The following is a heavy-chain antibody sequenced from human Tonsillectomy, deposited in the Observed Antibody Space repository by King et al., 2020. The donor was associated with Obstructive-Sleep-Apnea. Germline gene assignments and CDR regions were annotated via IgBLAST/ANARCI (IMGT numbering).Heavy chain of an antibody. Sequence: DVQLVESGGGLVQPGGSLRLSCAASGFTFSSYAMSWVRRAPGKGLEWVSTISGSGDSAYYADSGKGRFTFFRDNSKITVYLQMNSLRVEDTAVYYCAKDRILRYFDWLPHDAFDIWGQGTMVTVSS. V-gene: IGHV3-23*04. J-gene: IGHJ3*02. CDR2: ISGSGDSA. D-gene: IGHD3-9*01. CDR1: GFTFSSYA. CDR3: AKDRILRYFDWLPHDAFDI.